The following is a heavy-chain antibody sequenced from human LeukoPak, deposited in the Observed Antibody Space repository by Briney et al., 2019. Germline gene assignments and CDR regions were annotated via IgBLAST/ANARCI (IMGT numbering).Heavy chain of an antibody. Sequence: GGSLRLSCAASGFTVSNNSMSWVRQAPGTGLEWVSLIYSDGSTSYADSVRGRFTISRDNSKNTVYLQMNTLRDEDTALYYCARAVGPFDYWGQGTLVTVSS. V-gene: IGHV3-53*01. CDR3: ARAVGPFDY. D-gene: IGHD3-16*01. CDR2: IYSDGST. J-gene: IGHJ4*02. CDR1: GFTVSNNS.